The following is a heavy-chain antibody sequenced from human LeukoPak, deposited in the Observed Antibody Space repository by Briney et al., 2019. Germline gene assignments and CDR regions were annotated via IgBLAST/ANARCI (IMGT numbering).Heavy chain of an antibody. D-gene: IGHD3-10*01. Sequence: SETLSLTCAVYGESFTDYYWSWIRQPPGRGLEWIGEINHGGSTNYNPSLKSRVTISLDTSRNQFSLKLNSVTAADTAVYYCAKSNGYGLVDIWGQGTMVTVSS. J-gene: IGHJ3*02. CDR2: INHGGST. CDR3: AKSNGYGLVDI. V-gene: IGHV4-34*01. CDR1: GESFTDYY.